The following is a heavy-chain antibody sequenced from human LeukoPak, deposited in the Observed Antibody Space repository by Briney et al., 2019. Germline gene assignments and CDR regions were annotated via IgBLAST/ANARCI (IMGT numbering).Heavy chain of an antibody. J-gene: IGHJ4*02. D-gene: IGHD4-17*01. CDR1: GGSFSGYY. V-gene: IGHV4-34*01. CDR3: ARGQGTVTTH. CDR2: INHSGSA. Sequence: RSSETLSLTCAVSGGSFSGYYWTWIRQPPEKGLEWIGEINHSGSANYNPSLKSRVTISLDTSKNQFSLKLSSVTAADTAVYYCARGQGTVTTHWGQGTLVTVSS.